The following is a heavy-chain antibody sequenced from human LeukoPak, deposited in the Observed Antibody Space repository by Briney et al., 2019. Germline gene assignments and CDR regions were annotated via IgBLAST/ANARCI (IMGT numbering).Heavy chain of an antibody. CDR3: ARDPSPSAATGY. V-gene: IGHV3-66*01. CDR1: GFTFSSYA. D-gene: IGHD2-15*01. Sequence: GGSLRLSCAASGFTFSSYAMTWVRQAPGKGLEWVSVIYSGGSTYYADSVKGRFTISRDNSKNTLYLQMNSLRAEDTAVYYCARDPSPSAATGYWGQGTLVTVSS. CDR2: IYSGGST. J-gene: IGHJ4*02.